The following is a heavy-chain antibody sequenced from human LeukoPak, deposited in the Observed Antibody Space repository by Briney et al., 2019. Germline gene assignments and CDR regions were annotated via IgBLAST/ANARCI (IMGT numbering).Heavy chain of an antibody. CDR3: AREAHLGAFDI. D-gene: IGHD3-16*01. V-gene: IGHV3-30-3*01. CDR1: GFTFSSYA. CDR2: ISYDGSNK. J-gene: IGHJ3*02. Sequence: GGSLRLSCAASGFTFSSYAMHWVRQAPGKGLDWVAVISYDGSNKYYADSVKCRFTISRDNSKNTLYLQMNSLRAEDTAVYYCAREAHLGAFDIWGQGTMVTVSS.